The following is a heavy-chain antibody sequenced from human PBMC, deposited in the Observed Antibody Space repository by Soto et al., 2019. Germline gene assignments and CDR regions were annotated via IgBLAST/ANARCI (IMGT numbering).Heavy chain of an antibody. CDR3: ARHRYSYGVYYFDY. V-gene: IGHV4-59*08. CDR2: IYYSGST. J-gene: IGHJ4*02. D-gene: IGHD5-18*01. CDR1: GGSISSYY. Sequence: SEPLSLTCSVSGGSISSYYWSWIRQPPGKGLEWIGYIYYSGSTNYNPSLTSRVTISVDTSKNQFSLKLSSVTAADTAVYYCARHRYSYGVYYFDYWGQGTLVTVSS.